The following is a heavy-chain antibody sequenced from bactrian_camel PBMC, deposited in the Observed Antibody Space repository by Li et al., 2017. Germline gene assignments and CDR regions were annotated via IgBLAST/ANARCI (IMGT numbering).Heavy chain of an antibody. CDR3: AADLHPVCPDILRVGVASDFNY. Sequence: HVQLVESGGGSVQAGGSLTLSCTASGRTVSNMCMGWFRQAPGKGREWVGCIAIGGSTYYADSVKGRFTISQDNAKNTLYLQMNSLKPEDTAMYYCAADLHPVCPDILRVGVASDFNYWGQGTQVTVS. CDR2: IAIGGST. V-gene: IGHV3S53*01. CDR1: GRTVSNMC. D-gene: IGHD5*01. J-gene: IGHJ6*01.